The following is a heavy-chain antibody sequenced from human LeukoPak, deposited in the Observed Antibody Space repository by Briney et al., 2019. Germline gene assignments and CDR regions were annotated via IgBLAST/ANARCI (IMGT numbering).Heavy chain of an antibody. Sequence: SETLSLTCTVSGGSVSTSHYYWGWIRQPPGKGLEWIGYIYYSGRTYYNPSLKSRVTISVDTSKNEFSLKLSSVTAADTAVYYCARSWAPGYCSSSTCYNFDYWGQGTLVTVSS. CDR2: IYYSGRT. CDR3: ARSWAPGYCSSSTCYNFDY. V-gene: IGHV4-39*01. J-gene: IGHJ4*02. CDR1: GGSVSTSHYY. D-gene: IGHD2-2*02.